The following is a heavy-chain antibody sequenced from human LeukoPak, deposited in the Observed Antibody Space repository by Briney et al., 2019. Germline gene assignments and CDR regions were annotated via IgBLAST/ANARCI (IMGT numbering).Heavy chain of an antibody. CDR3: ARGVLAAAGVGYYDY. J-gene: IGHJ4*02. Sequence: GGSLRLSCAASGFTVSSNYMSWVRQAPGKGLEWVSVIYSGGSTYYADSVKGRFTISRDNSKNTLYLQMNSLRAEDTAVYYCARGVLAAAGVGYYDYWGQGTLVTVSS. V-gene: IGHV3-53*01. CDR1: GFTVSSNY. D-gene: IGHD6-13*01. CDR2: IYSGGST.